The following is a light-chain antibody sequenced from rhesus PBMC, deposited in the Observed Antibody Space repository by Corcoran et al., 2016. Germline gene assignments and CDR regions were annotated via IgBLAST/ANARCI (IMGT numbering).Light chain of an antibody. CDR3: QQHNSNPYS. V-gene: IGKV1-33*02. CDR2: AAS. Sequence: DIQMTQSPSSLSASVGDRVTITCQASQGISNWLAWYQQKPGKAPKLLFYAASSLQSGVPSRFSGSGYGTEFTLTISSLQPEDFATYYCQQHNSNPYSFGQGTKVGIK. J-gene: IGKJ2*01. CDR1: QGISNW.